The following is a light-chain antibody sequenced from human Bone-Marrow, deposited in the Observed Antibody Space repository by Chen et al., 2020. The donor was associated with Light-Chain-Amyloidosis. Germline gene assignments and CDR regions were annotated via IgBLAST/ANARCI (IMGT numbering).Light chain of an antibody. CDR1: DLPTKY. V-gene: IGLV3-25*03. J-gene: IGLJ2*01. Sequence: SSDLPQPPSVSVSPGQTPRITCSGDDLPTKYAYWYQQKPGQAPVLVIHRDTERPSGISERFSGSSSGTTATLTISGVQAEDEADYHCQSADSSGTYEVIFGGGTKLTVL. CDR3: QSADSSGTYEVI. CDR2: RDT.